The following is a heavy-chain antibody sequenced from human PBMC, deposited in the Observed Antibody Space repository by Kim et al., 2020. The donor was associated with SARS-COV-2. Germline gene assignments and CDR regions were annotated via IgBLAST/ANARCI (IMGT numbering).Heavy chain of an antibody. CDR2: IYYSGST. Sequence: SETLSLTCTVSGGSISSSSYYWGWIRQPPGKGLEWIGSIYYSGSTYYNPSLKSRVTISVDTSKNQFSLKLSSVTAADTAVYYCAGGGSSYDAFDIWGQGTMVTVSS. V-gene: IGHV4-39*01. CDR1: GGSISSSSYY. J-gene: IGHJ3*02. D-gene: IGHD2-15*01. CDR3: AGGGSSYDAFDI.